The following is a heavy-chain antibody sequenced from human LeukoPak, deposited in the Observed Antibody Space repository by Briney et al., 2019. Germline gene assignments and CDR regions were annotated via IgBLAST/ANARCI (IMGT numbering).Heavy chain of an antibody. Sequence: PGGSLRLSCAASGFTFSTYAMSWVRQAPGKGLEWVSSFSGSGGSTYYADSVKGRFTISRDNSKNTLYLQMNSLRAEDTAVYYCAELGITMIGGVWGKGTTVTISS. J-gene: IGHJ6*04. CDR3: AELGITMIGGV. CDR2: FSGSGGST. V-gene: IGHV3-23*01. D-gene: IGHD3-10*02. CDR1: GFTFSTYA.